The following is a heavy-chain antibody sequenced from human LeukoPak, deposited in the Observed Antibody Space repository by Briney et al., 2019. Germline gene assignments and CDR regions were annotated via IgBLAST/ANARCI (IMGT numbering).Heavy chain of an antibody. D-gene: IGHD3-22*01. CDR3: AGARLRLFSLGY. CDR2: FYYGGST. Sequence: PSQTLSLTCTVSGASVSSGDYYWSWIRQPPGKGLEWIEYFYYGGSTYYNPSLKSRITISVDTSKNQFSLKLTSVTAADTAVYYCAGARLRLFSLGYWGQGTLVTVSS. J-gene: IGHJ4*02. V-gene: IGHV4-30-4*08. CDR1: GASVSSGDYY.